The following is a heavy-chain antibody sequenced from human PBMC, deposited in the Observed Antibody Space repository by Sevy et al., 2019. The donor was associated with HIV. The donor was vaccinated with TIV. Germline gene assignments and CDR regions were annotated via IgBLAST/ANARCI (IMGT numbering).Heavy chain of an antibody. D-gene: IGHD5-18*01. Sequence: ASVKVSCKASGLTFTSYYMHWVRQAPGQGPEWMGMMNPGGGGTSYAQKFQGRVTMTRDTSTSTVLMELSSLRSEDTAVYYCGAGPEIALWSPPVGHWGQGTLVTVSS. CDR2: MNPGGGGT. CDR1: GLTFTSYY. CDR3: GAGPEIALWSPPVGH. J-gene: IGHJ4*02. V-gene: IGHV1-46*01.